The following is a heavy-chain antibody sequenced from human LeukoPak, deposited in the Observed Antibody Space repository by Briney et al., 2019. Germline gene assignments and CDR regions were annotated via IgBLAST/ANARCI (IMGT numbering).Heavy chain of an antibody. Sequence: GEALKISCKGSGYSFTSYWISWVRQTPGKGLEWRGRIDPSDAYTNYSPSFQGHVTISADKSISTAYLQWGSLKASDTAMYYCARLSQPDSYDSSGGRGAFDIWGQGTMVTVSS. V-gene: IGHV5-10-1*01. D-gene: IGHD3-22*01. CDR1: GYSFTSYW. CDR3: ARLSQPDSYDSSGGRGAFDI. CDR2: IDPSDAYT. J-gene: IGHJ3*02.